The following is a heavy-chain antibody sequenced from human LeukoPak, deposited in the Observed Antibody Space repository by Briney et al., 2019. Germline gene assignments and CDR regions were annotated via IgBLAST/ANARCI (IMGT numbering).Heavy chain of an antibody. Sequence: ASVKVSCRASGYTFTSYAMHWVRQAPGQRLEWMGWINAGNGNTKYTQEFQGRVTITRDTSASTAYMELSSLRSEDMAVYYCARGGIAAAGQRNYYYYYYMDVWGKGTTVTVSS. D-gene: IGHD6-13*01. CDR1: GYTFTSYA. CDR3: ARGGIAAAGQRNYYYYYYMDV. CDR2: INAGNGNT. V-gene: IGHV1-3*03. J-gene: IGHJ6*03.